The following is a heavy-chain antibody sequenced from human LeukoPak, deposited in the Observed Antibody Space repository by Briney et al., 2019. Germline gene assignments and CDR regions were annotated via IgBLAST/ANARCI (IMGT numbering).Heavy chain of an antibody. CDR2: IWYDGSNK. D-gene: IGHD3-16*01. Sequence: GRSLRLSCAASGFTFSNYGIHWVRQAPGKGLEWVAVIWYDGSNKYYTDSLKGRFTISRDNSKNTQYLQMNSLRAEDTAVYYCAKEGDYYGMDVWGQGTTVTVSS. J-gene: IGHJ6*02. CDR3: AKEGDYYGMDV. CDR1: GFTFSNYG. V-gene: IGHV3-33*06.